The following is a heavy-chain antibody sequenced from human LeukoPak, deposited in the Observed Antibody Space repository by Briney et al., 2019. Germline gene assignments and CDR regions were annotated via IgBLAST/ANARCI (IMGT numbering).Heavy chain of an antibody. V-gene: IGHV3-30*04. D-gene: IGHD3-10*01. J-gene: IGHJ4*02. CDR3: ARAVMVRGIDY. Sequence: GGSLRLSCAASGFTFSSYAMHWVRQAPGKGLEWVAVISYDGSNKYYADSVKGRFTISRDNSKNTLYLQMNSLRAEDTAVYYCARAVMVRGIDYWGQGTLVTVSS. CDR1: GFTFSSYA. CDR2: ISYDGSNK.